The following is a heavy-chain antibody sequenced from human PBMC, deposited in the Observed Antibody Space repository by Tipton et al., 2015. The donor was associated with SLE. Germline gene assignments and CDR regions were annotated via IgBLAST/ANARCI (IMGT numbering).Heavy chain of an antibody. J-gene: IGHJ3*02. Sequence: SLRLSCAASGFTFRSYTMNWVRQAPGKGLEWVSYISSSGTYTNYADSVKGRFTISRENAKNSLYLQMNSLRAEDTAVYYCATDASGWYESAFDIWGQGTMVTVSS. CDR3: ATDASGWYESAFDI. CDR2: ISSSGTYT. V-gene: IGHV3-21*05. D-gene: IGHD6-19*01. CDR1: GFTFRSYT.